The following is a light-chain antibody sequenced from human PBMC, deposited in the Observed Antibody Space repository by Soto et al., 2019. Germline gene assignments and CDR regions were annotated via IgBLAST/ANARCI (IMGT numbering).Light chain of an antibody. CDR3: QQSNSSPPT. CDR1: DNIVHW. CDR2: AAS. Sequence: DIQITQSPSTLSAAVGDRVAITCRASDNIVHWVAWYQQKPGQAPNLLIYAASTLQAGVPSRFRGSGSGTDFTLTISSLQPEDFATYFCQQSNSSPPTFGGGTKVDIK. J-gene: IGKJ4*01. V-gene: IGKV1-5*01.